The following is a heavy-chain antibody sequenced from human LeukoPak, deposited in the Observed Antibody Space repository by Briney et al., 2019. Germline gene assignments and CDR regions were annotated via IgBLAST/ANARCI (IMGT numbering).Heavy chain of an antibody. Sequence: SETLSLTCTVSGGSISSYYWGWIRQAPGKGLEWIGYIYYSGSTNYNPSLKSRVTISVDTSKNQFSLKLSSVTAADTAVYYCATHSSGGGPFDYWGQGTLVPVSS. D-gene: IGHD2-8*02. V-gene: IGHV4-59*08. CDR3: ATHSSGGGPFDY. J-gene: IGHJ4*02. CDR2: IYYSGST. CDR1: GGSISSYY.